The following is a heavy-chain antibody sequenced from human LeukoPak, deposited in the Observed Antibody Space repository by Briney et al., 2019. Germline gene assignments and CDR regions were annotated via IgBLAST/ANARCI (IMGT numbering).Heavy chain of an antibody. J-gene: IGHJ3*02. Sequence: SETLSLTCTVSGGXISSYYCSWIRQPPGKGLEWIGYIYYSGSTNYNPSLKSRVTISVDTSKNQFSLKLSSVTAADTAVYYCATHYDILTGAAFDIWGQGTIVTVSS. D-gene: IGHD3-9*01. CDR1: GGXISSYY. V-gene: IGHV4-59*01. CDR3: ATHYDILTGAAFDI. CDR2: IYYSGST.